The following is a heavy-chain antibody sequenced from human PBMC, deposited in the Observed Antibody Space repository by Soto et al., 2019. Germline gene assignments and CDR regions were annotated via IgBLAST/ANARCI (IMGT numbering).Heavy chain of an antibody. V-gene: IGHV4-4*07. D-gene: IGHD3-3*01. J-gene: IGHJ4*02. Sequence: SETLSLTCTVSGGSLTNYYWSWIRQPAGKGLEWIGRVSTSGNVVSKASLRSRLTMSVDTSKNQFSLRLTSVTAADTAVYYCARDNNDFWSLYPLAFDYWGQGALVTVSS. CDR1: GGSLTNYY. CDR3: ARDNNDFWSLYPLAFDY. CDR2: VSTSGNV.